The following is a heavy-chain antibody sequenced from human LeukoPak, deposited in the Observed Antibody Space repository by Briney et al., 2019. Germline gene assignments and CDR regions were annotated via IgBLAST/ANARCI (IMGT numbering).Heavy chain of an antibody. V-gene: IGHV4-38-2*02. Sequence: SEALSLTCTVTGDSISSGYYWGWIRQPPGKGLEWIGSLYHSGSRYYNPSLKSRVTISVDNSKNEFSLKLNSVTAADTGVYYCARFNPESDFWGQGTRVTVSS. CDR3: ARFNPESDF. CDR1: GDSISSGYY. CDR2: LYHSGSR. J-gene: IGHJ4*02.